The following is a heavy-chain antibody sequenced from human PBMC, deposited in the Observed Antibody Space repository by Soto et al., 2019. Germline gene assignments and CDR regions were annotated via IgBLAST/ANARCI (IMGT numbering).Heavy chain of an antibody. D-gene: IGHD2-21*02. J-gene: IGHJ3*02. CDR3: AREKGSGDSVVTYAFDI. Sequence: EVQLVESGGGLVKPGGSLRLSCAASGFTFSSYSMNWVRQAPGKGLEWVSSISSSSSYIYYADSVKGRFTISRDNAKNSLYLQMNSLRAEDTAVYYCAREKGSGDSVVTYAFDIWGQGTMVTVSS. CDR1: GFTFSSYS. V-gene: IGHV3-21*01. CDR2: ISSSSSYI.